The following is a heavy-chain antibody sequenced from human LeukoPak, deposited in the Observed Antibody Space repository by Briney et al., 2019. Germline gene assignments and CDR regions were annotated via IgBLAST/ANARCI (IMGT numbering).Heavy chain of an antibody. Sequence: PGGSLRLSCAASGFTFSSYSMSWVRQAPGKGLEWVSAISGSGGSTYYADSVKGRFTISRDNSKNTLYLQMNSLRAEDTAVYYCAKDQAYRVGATPNFDYWGQGTLVTVSS. CDR2: ISGSGGST. CDR3: AKDQAYRVGATPNFDY. D-gene: IGHD1-26*01. CDR1: GFTFSSYS. J-gene: IGHJ4*02. V-gene: IGHV3-23*01.